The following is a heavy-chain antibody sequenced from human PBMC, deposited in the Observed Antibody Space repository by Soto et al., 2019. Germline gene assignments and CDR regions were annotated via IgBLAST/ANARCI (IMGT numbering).Heavy chain of an antibody. Sequence: PGGSLRLSCAASGFTFSSYGMHWVRQAPGKGLEWVAVITYDGSNKYYAASVKGRFTISRDNSKNTLYLQMNSLRAEDTAVYYCAKVAGASGYFDYWGQGTLVTVSS. V-gene: IGHV3-30*18. CDR3: AKVAGASGYFDY. J-gene: IGHJ4*02. D-gene: IGHD1-26*01. CDR2: ITYDGSNK. CDR1: GFTFSSYG.